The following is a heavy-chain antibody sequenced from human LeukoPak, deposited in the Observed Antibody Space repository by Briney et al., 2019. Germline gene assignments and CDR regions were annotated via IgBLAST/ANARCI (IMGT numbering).Heavy chain of an antibody. CDR1: GFTFSDYA. Sequence: GGSLILSCAASGFTFSDYAMSWVRHAPGKGLGWGSGISCRGGNTYYADCVKCRFTISRYNSKNTLSLQMNALRAEDTAVYYCGKAQTAGGGDCYSNFDYWGRGTLVTVSS. CDR3: GKAQTAGGGDCYSNFDY. J-gene: IGHJ4*02. D-gene: IGHD2-21*02. CDR2: ISCRGGNT. V-gene: IGHV3-23*01.